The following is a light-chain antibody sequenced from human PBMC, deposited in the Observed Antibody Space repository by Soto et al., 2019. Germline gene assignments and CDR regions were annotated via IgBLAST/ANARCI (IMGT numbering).Light chain of an antibody. CDR2: EGS. J-gene: IGLJ1*01. V-gene: IGLV2-18*02. CDR3: NSYTLAGTYV. Sequence: QSVLTQRPSVSGSPGQSVTISCTGTSSDVGSYNGVSWYQQPPGTAPKLIIYEGSTRPSGVPDRFSGSKSGNSASLTISGLQAEDEADYYCNSYTLAGTYVFGTGTQLTVL. CDR1: SSDVGSYNG.